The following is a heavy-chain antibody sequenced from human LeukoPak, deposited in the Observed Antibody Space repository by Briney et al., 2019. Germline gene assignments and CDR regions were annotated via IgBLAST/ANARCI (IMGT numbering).Heavy chain of an antibody. J-gene: IGHJ4*02. CDR2: ISGSGGST. Sequence: GGSLRLSCAASGFTFSSYAMSWVRQAPGKGLEWVSAISGSGGSTYYADTVKGRFTISRDNSKNTLYLQMNSLRAEDTAVYYCAKLASGYPYLLYFDYWGQGTLVTVSS. V-gene: IGHV3-23*01. D-gene: IGHD3-22*01. CDR1: GFTFSSYA. CDR3: AKLASGYPYLLYFDY.